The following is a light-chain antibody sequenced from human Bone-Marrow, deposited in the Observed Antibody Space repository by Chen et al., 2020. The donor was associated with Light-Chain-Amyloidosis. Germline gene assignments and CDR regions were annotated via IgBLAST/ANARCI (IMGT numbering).Light chain of an antibody. CDR3: QSADSSGTYEVI. CDR1: DLPTKY. CDR2: RDT. V-gene: IGLV3-25*03. Sequence: SYELTHPPSVSVSPGQTAGHTGPGDDLPTKYAYWYQQKPGQAPVLVIHRDTERPSGISERFSGSSSGTTATLTISGVQAEDEADYHCQSADSSGTYEVIFGGGTKLTVL. J-gene: IGLJ2*01.